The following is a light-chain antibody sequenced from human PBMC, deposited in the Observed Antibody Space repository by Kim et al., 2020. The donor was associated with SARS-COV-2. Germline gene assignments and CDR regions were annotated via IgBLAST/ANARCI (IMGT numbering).Light chain of an antibody. CDR2: DAS. J-gene: IGKJ5*01. CDR1: QSVSRY. CDR3: QQRSNWPPIT. V-gene: IGKV3-11*01. Sequence: EIVLAQSPATLSLSPGERATLSCRASQSVSRYLAWYQQEPGQAPRLLIYDASNRATGIPARFSGSGSGTDFTLTISSLEPEDFALYYCQQRSNWPPITFGQGTRLEIK.